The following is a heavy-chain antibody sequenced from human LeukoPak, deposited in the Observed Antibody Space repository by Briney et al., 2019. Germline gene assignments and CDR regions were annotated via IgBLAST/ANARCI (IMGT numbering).Heavy chain of an antibody. CDR3: AREGGGGSGSYPY. J-gene: IGHJ4*02. Sequence: GSLRLSCAASGFTFSIYSTNWVRQAPGKGLEWVSSISSSSSYIYYADSVKGRFTISRDNAKNSLYLQMDSLRTEDTAVYYWAREGGGGSGSYPYWGQGTLVTVSS. CDR2: ISSSSSYI. CDR1: GFTFSIYS. D-gene: IGHD3-10*01. V-gene: IGHV3-21*01.